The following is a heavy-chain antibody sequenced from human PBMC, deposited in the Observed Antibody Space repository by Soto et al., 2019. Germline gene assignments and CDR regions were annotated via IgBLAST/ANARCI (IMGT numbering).Heavy chain of an antibody. J-gene: IGHJ6*02. CDR1: GGSFSGYY. Sequence: SETLSLTCAVYGGSFSGYYWSWIRQPPGKGLEWIGEINHSGSTNYNPSLKSRVTISVDTSKNQFSLKLSSVTAADTAVYYCARNPVRYCSSTSCYISYYSYYGMDVWGQGTTVTVSS. V-gene: IGHV4-34*01. CDR2: INHSGST. CDR3: ARNPVRYCSSTSCYISYYSYYGMDV. D-gene: IGHD2-2*02.